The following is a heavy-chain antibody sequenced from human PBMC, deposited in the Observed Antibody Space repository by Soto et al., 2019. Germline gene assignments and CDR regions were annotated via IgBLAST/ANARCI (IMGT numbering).Heavy chain of an antibody. J-gene: IGHJ4*02. CDR3: ARVGRGGNSGVDY. D-gene: IGHD2-21*02. CDR2: ISSSSSYI. V-gene: IGHV3-21*01. Sequence: GGSLRLSCAASGFTFSSYSMNWVRQAPGKGLEWVSSISSSSSYIYYADSVKGRFTISRDNAKNSLYLQMNSLRAEDTAVYYCARVGRGGNSGVDYWGQGTLVTVSS. CDR1: GFTFSSYS.